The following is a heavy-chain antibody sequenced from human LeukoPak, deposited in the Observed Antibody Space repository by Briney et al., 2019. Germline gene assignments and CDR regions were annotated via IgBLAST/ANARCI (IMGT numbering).Heavy chain of an antibody. CDR3: ARHPTALDYDYVWGSYY. V-gene: IGHV4-39*01. CDR2: IYYSGST. CDR1: GGSISSSSYY. D-gene: IGHD3-16*01. Sequence: PSETLSLTCTVSGGSISSSSYYWGWIRQPPGKGLEWIGSIYYSGSTYYNPSLKSRVTISVDTSKNQFSLKLSSVTAADTAVYYCARHPTALDYDYVWGSYYWGQGTLVTVSS. J-gene: IGHJ4*02.